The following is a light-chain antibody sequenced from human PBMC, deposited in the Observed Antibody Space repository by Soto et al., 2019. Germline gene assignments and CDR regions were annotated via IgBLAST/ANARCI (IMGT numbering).Light chain of an antibody. CDR2: DIS. V-gene: IGKV1-5*01. J-gene: IGKJ1*01. CDR3: QHYNSYSEA. Sequence: DIQMTQSPSTLSASFGDRVTITCRASRIISRWLAWSQQKPGRAPNLLIYDISTLQSGVPSRFSGSGSGTEFTLTISSLQPDDFATYYCQHYNSYSEAFGQGTKV. CDR1: RIISRW.